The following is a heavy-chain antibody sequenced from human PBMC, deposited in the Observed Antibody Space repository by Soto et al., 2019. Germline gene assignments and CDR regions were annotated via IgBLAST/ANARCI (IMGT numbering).Heavy chain of an antibody. V-gene: IGHV3-15*01. CDR2: IKSKTDGGTT. CDR3: TSDKHGYGGKNTHY. J-gene: IGHJ4*02. Sequence: PGGSLRLSCAASGFTCSNAWMSWVRQAPGKGLEWVGRIKSKTDGGTTDYAARVKGRFTISRDDSKNTLYLQMNSLKTEDTAVYYCTSDKHGYGGKNTHYWGKGTLVTVSS. D-gene: IGHD2-15*01. CDR1: GFTCSNAW.